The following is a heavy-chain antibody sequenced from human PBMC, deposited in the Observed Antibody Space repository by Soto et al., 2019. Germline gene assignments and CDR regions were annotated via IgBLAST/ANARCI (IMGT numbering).Heavy chain of an antibody. CDR2: IGGGGGDR. CDR1: GFTFSSYA. Sequence: EVQLLESGGGLVKPGGSLRLSCAASGFTFSSYAMSWVRPAPGRGLEWVSIIGGGGGDRYYPESVKGRFTISRDNSRDTLYLEMNSLRDEDTAVYYCARVRFGELVWGQGTLVTVSS. J-gene: IGHJ4*02. D-gene: IGHD3-10*01. V-gene: IGHV3-23*01. CDR3: ARVRFGELV.